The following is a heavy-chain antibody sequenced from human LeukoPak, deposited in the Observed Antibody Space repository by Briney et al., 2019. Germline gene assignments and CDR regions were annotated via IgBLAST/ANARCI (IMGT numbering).Heavy chain of an antibody. Sequence: KVGESLQISCKGSGYSFTSYWIGWVRQVPGKGLEWMGIIYPGDSDTRDIPSFQGQVTISADKSINTAYLQWSSLKASDTAMYYCAGRGPYDSSGYYAFIWGQGTLVTVSS. V-gene: IGHV5-51*01. J-gene: IGHJ4*02. CDR3: AGRGPYDSSGYYAFI. CDR1: GYSFTSYW. CDR2: IYPGDSDT. D-gene: IGHD3-22*01.